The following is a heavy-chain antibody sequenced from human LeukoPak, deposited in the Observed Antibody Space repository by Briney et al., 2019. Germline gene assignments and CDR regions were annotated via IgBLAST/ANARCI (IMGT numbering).Heavy chain of an antibody. V-gene: IGHV4-38-2*02. D-gene: IGHD3-22*01. CDR1: GYSISSGYY. CDR2: IYHSGST. Sequence: SETLSLTCAVSGYSISSGYYWGWIRQPPGKGLEWIGSIYHSGSTYYNPSLKSRVTISVDTSKNQFSLKLSSVTAADTAVYYCARDSSGYYYHYWGQGTLVTVSS. CDR3: ARDSSGYYYHY. J-gene: IGHJ4*02.